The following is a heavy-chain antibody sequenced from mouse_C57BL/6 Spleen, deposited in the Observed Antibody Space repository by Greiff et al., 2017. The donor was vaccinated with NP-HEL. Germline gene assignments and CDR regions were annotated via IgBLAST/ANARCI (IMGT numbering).Heavy chain of an antibody. CDR2: INPNNGGT. V-gene: IGHV1-26*01. CDR1: GYTFTDYY. J-gene: IGHJ2*01. CDR3: ARALRLRSFDY. D-gene: IGHD3-2*02. Sequence: EVQLQQSGPELVKPGASVKISCKASGYTFTDYYMNWVKQSHGKSLEWIGDINPNNGGTSYNQKFKGKATLTVDKSSSTAYMEIRSLTSEDSAVYYCARALRLRSFDYWGQGTTLTVSS.